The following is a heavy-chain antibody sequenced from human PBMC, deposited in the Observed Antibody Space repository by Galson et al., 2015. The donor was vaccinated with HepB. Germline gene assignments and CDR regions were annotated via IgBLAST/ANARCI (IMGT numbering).Heavy chain of an antibody. Sequence: SLRLSCAASGFTFGDYAMSWFRQAPGKGLEWVAVISYDGSNKYYADSVKGRFTISRDNSKNTLYLQMNSLRAEDTAVYYCARDFCGGDCFDYWGQGTLVTVSS. J-gene: IGHJ4*02. D-gene: IGHD2-21*01. CDR1: GFTFGDYA. V-gene: IGHV3-30*04. CDR3: ARDFCGGDCFDY. CDR2: ISYDGSNK.